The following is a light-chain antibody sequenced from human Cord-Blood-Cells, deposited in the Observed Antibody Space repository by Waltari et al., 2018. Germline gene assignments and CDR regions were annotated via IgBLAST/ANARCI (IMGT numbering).Light chain of an antibody. CDR1: QSISSW. V-gene: IGKV1-5*03. CDR2: KAS. CDR3: QQYNSYSWT. Sequence: DIQMTQSPSTLSASVGDRVTITCRASQSISSWLAWYQQNPGKAPKLLIYKASSLGSGVPSRFSGSGSGTEFTLTISSLQPDDFATYYCQQYNSYSWTFGQGTKVEIK. J-gene: IGKJ1*01.